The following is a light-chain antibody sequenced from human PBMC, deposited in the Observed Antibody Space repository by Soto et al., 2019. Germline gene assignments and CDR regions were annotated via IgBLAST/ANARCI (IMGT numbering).Light chain of an antibody. CDR1: QSVSRN. J-gene: IGKJ4*01. CDR3: QQHNNWPLT. V-gene: IGKV3-15*01. Sequence: EIVMTQSPATLSVSPGEGGTLSCRASQSVSRNLAWYQQKPGQAPRLLIYGASSRATGFPARFSGSGSGTDFTLTISSLQPEDFAVYYCQQHNNWPLTFGRGTKV. CDR2: GAS.